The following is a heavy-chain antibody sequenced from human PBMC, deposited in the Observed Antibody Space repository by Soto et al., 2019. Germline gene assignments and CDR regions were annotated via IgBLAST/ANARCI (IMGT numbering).Heavy chain of an antibody. V-gene: IGHV4-61*01. CDR3: ARATGYSSTWYDS. J-gene: IGHJ5*01. CDR1: GASVSSGSDF. Sequence: SETLSLTCVVSGASVSSGSDFWSWIRQPPGKGLEWLGYMYYSESTKYNPSLKSRVTISADTSKNQFSLKLFSVTAADTARYYCARATGYSSTWYDSWGQGIQVTVSS. D-gene: IGHD6-13*01. CDR2: MYYSEST.